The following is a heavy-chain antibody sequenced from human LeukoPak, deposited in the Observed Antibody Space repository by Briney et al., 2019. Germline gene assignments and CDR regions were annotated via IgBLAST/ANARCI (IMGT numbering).Heavy chain of an antibody. CDR3: ARSIGNYFDY. V-gene: IGHV4-59*01. CDR1: GGSISSYY. J-gene: IGHJ4*02. D-gene: IGHD1-26*01. CDR2: IYYSGST. Sequence: PSETLSLTFTVSGGSISSYYWSWIRQPPGKGLEWIGYIYYSGSTNYNPSLKSRVTISVDTSKNQFSLKLSSVTAADTAVYYCARSIGNYFDYWGQGTLVTVSS.